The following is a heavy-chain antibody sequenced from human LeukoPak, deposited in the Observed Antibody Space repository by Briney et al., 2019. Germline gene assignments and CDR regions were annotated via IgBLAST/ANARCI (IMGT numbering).Heavy chain of an antibody. V-gene: IGHV3-30*04. Sequence: GRSLRLSCAASGFTFEDYAMHWVRQAPGKGLEWVAVISYDGSNKYYADSVKGRFTISRDNSKNTLYLQMNSLRAEDTAVYYCARAGYFDYWGQGTLVTVSS. J-gene: IGHJ4*02. CDR2: ISYDGSNK. D-gene: IGHD6-13*01. CDR1: GFTFEDYA. CDR3: ARAGYFDY.